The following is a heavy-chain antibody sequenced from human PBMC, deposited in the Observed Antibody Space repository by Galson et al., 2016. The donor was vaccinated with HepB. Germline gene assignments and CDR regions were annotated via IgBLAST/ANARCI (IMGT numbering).Heavy chain of an antibody. Sequence: SETLSLTCALSGGSISSYYWNWVRQPAGKGLEWIGRIYPAGTTNYNPSLKSRVNMSLDTSKSQFSLHLSSVTAADTAIYFCAGNPSGLYYPDAFAMWGQGTMVAVSA. CDR1: GGSISSYY. D-gene: IGHD1-26*01. J-gene: IGHJ3*02. CDR3: AGNPSGLYYPDAFAM. V-gene: IGHV4-4*07. CDR2: IYPAGTT.